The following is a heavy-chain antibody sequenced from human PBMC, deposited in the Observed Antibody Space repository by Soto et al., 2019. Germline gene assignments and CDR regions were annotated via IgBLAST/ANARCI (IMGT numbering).Heavy chain of an antibody. CDR3: AGGAGHWFDP. V-gene: IGHV3-72*01. CDR2: ISNKAHSYTT. CDR1: GFTFSDQY. D-gene: IGHD3-10*01. Sequence: EVQLVESGGGLVQPGGSLRLSCAASGFTFSDQYMDWVRQAPGKGLEWVGRISNKAHSYTTEYAASVKGRFTISRDDSKNLLSLQMNSLKTEDTAVYYCAGGAGHWFDPWGQGTLVTVSS. J-gene: IGHJ5*02.